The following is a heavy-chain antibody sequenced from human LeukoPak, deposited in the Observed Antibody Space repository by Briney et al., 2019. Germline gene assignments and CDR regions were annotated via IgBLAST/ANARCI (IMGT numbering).Heavy chain of an antibody. CDR1: GFTFSDYY. CDR3: ARDAGSWYYYYMDV. CDR2: ISSSGSTI. V-gene: IGHV3-11*04. D-gene: IGHD6-13*01. J-gene: IGHJ6*03. Sequence: GGSLRLSCAASGFTFSDYYMSWIRQAPGKGLEWVSYISSSGSTIYYADSVKGRFTISRDNAKNSLYLQMNSLRAEDTAVYYCARDAGSWYYYYMDVWGKGTTVTVSS.